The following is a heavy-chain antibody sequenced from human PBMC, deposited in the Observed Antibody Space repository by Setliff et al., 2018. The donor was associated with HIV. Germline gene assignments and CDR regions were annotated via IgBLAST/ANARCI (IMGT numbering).Heavy chain of an antibody. V-gene: IGHV4-34*01. CDR3: ARLTTTYYYDSSAYYHPV. CDR1: GGSFSGYY. D-gene: IGHD3-22*01. J-gene: IGHJ4*02. Sequence: SETLSLTCAVYGGSFSGYYWSWIRQPPGKGLEWIGEINHSGSTNYNPSLKSRVTISADTSKNQFSLKLSSVTAADTAVFYCARLTTTYYYDSSAYYHPVWGQGTLVTVSS. CDR2: INHSGST.